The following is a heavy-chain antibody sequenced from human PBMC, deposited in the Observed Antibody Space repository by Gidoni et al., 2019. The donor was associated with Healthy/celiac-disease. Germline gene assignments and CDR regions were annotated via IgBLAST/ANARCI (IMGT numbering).Heavy chain of an antibody. CDR1: GFTFDDYT. CDR3: AKDWSSELLISAFDI. Sequence: EVQLVESGGVVVQPGGSLRLSCAASGFTFDDYTMHWVRQAPGKGLEWVSLISWDGGSTYYADSVKGRFTISRDNSKNSLYLQMNSLRTEDTALYYCAKDWSSELLISAFDIWGQGTMVTVSS. V-gene: IGHV3-43*01. D-gene: IGHD1-26*01. CDR2: ISWDGGST. J-gene: IGHJ3*02.